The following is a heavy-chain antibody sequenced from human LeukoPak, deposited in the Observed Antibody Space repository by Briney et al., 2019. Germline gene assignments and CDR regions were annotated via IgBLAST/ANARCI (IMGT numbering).Heavy chain of an antibody. V-gene: IGHV4-34*01. J-gene: IGHJ5*02. CDR1: GGSFSGYY. Sequence: NPSETLSLTCAVYGGSFSGYYWSWIRQPPGKGLEWPGEINHSGSTNYNPSLKSRVTISVDTSKNQFSLKLSSVTAADTAVYYCARGRGDSSSWYEEDWFDPWGQGTLVTVSS. CDR2: INHSGST. D-gene: IGHD6-13*01. CDR3: ARGRGDSSSWYEEDWFDP.